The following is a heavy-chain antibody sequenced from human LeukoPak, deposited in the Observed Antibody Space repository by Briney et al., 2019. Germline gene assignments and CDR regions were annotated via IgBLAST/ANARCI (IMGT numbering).Heavy chain of an antibody. CDR2: IYHSGST. J-gene: IGHJ4*02. V-gene: IGHV4-4*02. Sequence: PSETLSLTCAVSGGSISSSNWWSWVRQPPGKGLEWIGEIYHSGSTNYNPSLKSRVTISVDTSKNQFSLKLSSVTAADTAVYYCARGGYGALRGADYWGQGTLVTVSS. CDR1: GGSISSSNW. D-gene: IGHD4-17*01. CDR3: ARGGYGALRGADY.